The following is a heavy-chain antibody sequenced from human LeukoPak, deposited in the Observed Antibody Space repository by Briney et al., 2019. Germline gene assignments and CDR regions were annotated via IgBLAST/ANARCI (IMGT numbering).Heavy chain of an antibody. V-gene: IGHV1-2*02. CDR3: ARVWEGATHRRFDY. CDR2: INPNSGGT. J-gene: IGHJ4*02. CDR1: GYTFTGYY. D-gene: IGHD1-26*01. Sequence: APVKVSCKASGYTFTGYYMHWVRQAPGQGLEWMGWINPNSGGTNYAQKFQGRVTMTRDTSISTAYMELSRLRSDDTAVYYCARVWEGATHRRFDYWGQGTLVTVSS.